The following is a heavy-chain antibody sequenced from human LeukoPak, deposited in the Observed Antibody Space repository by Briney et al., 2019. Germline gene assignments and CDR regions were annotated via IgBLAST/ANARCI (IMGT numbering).Heavy chain of an antibody. CDR3: ARGPYGSENYYDY. D-gene: IGHD3-10*01. Sequence: ASVKVSCKASGYTFTDYHVHWVRQAPGQGLEWMGWINPNSGGTNYAQKFQCRVTMTRDTSISTAYMELSRLRSDDTAVYYCARGPYGSENYYDYWGQGTLATVSS. V-gene: IGHV1-2*02. J-gene: IGHJ4*02. CDR1: GYTFTDYH. CDR2: INPNSGGT.